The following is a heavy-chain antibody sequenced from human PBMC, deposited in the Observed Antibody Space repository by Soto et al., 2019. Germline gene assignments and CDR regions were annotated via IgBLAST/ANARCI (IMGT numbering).Heavy chain of an antibody. CDR2: ISYDGSNK. D-gene: IGHD6-6*01. CDR3: AKAAEEQLEHYYYYGMDV. V-gene: IGHV3-30*18. CDR1: PITFSSYG. J-gene: IGHJ6*02. Sequence: GGSLRLPCAASPITFSSYGMHWVRQAPGKGLEWVAVISYDGSNKYYADSVKCRFTISRDNSKNTMYLQMNSLRAEDTAVYYCAKAAEEQLEHYYYYGMDVWGQGTTVTVSS.